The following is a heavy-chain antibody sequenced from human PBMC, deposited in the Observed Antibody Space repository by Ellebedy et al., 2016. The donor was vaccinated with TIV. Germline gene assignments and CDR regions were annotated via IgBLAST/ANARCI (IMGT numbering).Heavy chain of an antibody. D-gene: IGHD3-9*01. V-gene: IGHV4-61*01. Sequence: MPSETLSLTCTVSGGSVSSGSYYWSWIRQPPGKGLEWIGYIYYSGSTNYNPSLKSRVTISVDTSKNQFSLKLSSLTAADTAVYYCAREYSPGSSGRMTGYYRGEDYYFDYWGQGTLVTVSS. CDR3: AREYSPGSSGRMTGYYRGEDYYFDY. CDR2: IYYSGST. CDR1: GGSVSSGSYY. J-gene: IGHJ4*02.